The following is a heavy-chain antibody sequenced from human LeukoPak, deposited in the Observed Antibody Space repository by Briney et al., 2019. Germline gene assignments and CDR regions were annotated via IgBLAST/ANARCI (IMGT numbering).Heavy chain of an antibody. CDR2: IHYSGST. D-gene: IGHD6-19*01. CDR1: GDSISSFY. J-gene: IGHJ4*02. V-gene: IGHV4-59*01. Sequence: SETLSLTCSVSGDSISSFYWSWVRQPPGQGLEWIGYIHYSGSTKYNPSLESRASISVDTSKNQFSLRLRFVTAADTAVYYCAKEIIAVAGDFDYWGQGTLVTVSS. CDR3: AKEIIAVAGDFDY.